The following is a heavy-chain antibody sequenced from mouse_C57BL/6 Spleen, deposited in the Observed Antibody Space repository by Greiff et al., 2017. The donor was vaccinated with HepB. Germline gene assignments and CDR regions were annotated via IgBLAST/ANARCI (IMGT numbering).Heavy chain of an antibody. CDR3: ARDGDYKAMDY. CDR2: ISDGGSYT. D-gene: IGHD2-13*01. CDR1: GFTFSSYA. J-gene: IGHJ4*01. V-gene: IGHV5-4*03. Sequence: EVKLVESGGGLVKPGGSLKLSCAASGFTFSSYAMSWVRQTPEKRLEWVATISDGGSYTYYPDNVKGRFTISRDNAKNNLYLQMSHLKSEDAAMYYCARDGDYKAMDYWGQGTSVTVSS.